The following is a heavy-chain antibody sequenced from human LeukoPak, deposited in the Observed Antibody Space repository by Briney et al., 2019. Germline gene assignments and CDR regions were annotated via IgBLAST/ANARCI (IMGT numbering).Heavy chain of an antibody. J-gene: IGHJ5*02. V-gene: IGHV4-39*07. CDR3: ARPYPQRWLQFGGENWFDP. CDR1: GGSISSSSYY. CDR2: IYYSGST. Sequence: PSETLSLTCTVSGGSISSSSYYWGWIRQPPGKGLEWIGSIYYSGSTYYNPSLKSRVTISVDTSKNQFSLKLSSVTAADTAVYYCARPYPQRWLQFGGENWFDPWGQGTLVTVSS. D-gene: IGHD5-24*01.